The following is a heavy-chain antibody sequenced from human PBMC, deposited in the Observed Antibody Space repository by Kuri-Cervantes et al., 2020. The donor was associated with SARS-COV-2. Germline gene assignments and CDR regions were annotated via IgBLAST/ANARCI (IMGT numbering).Heavy chain of an antibody. CDR3: ASSGHKVAFDI. D-gene: IGHD2-15*01. J-gene: IGHJ3*02. Sequence: SETLSLTCTVSGGSISSGSYYWSWIRQPAGKGLKWIGRIYTSGSTNYNPSLKSRVTISVDTSKNQFSLKLSSVTAADTAVYYCASSGHKVAFDIWGQGTMVTVSS. V-gene: IGHV4-61*02. CDR1: GGSISSGSYY. CDR2: IYTSGST.